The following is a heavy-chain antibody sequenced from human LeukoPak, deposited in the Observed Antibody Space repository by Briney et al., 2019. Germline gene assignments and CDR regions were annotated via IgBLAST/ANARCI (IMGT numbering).Heavy chain of an antibody. Sequence: QTGGSLRLSCTASGFTFGDHSVSWFRQAPGKGLEWVGFIRSKAYGGTAEYAASVKGRFTISRDDSKSVAYLQMDSLKTEDTAVYYCTGEKRYFDWFQADYWGQGTLVTVS. CDR2: IRSKAYGGTA. J-gene: IGHJ4*02. CDR1: GFTFGDHS. V-gene: IGHV3-49*03. D-gene: IGHD3-9*01. CDR3: TGEKRYFDWFQADY.